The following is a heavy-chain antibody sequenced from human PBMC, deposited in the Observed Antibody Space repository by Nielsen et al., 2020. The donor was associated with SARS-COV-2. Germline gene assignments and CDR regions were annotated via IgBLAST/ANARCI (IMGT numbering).Heavy chain of an antibody. D-gene: IGHD2-8*01. CDR3: ASFNCTNGVCVD. CDR1: GGSFSGYY. J-gene: IGHJ4*02. Sequence: GSLRLSCAVYGGSFSGYYWSWIRQPPGKGLEWIGEISHSGSTNYNPSLKSRVTISVDTSKNQFSLKLSSVTAADTAVYYCASFNCTNGVCVDWGQGTLVTVSS. CDR2: ISHSGST. V-gene: IGHV4-34*01.